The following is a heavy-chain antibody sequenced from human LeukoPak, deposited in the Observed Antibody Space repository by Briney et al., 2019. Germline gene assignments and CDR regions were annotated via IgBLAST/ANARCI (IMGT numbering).Heavy chain of an antibody. CDR2: ISGSGGST. D-gene: IGHD6-19*01. Sequence: PGGSLRLSCAASGFTFSSYGMSWVRQAPGKGLEWVSAISGSGGSTYYVDSVKGRFTISRDNSKNTLYLQMNSLRAEDTAVYYCAKSSSSGWPIDYWGQGTLVTVSS. J-gene: IGHJ4*02. CDR3: AKSSSSGWPIDY. V-gene: IGHV3-23*01. CDR1: GFTFSSYG.